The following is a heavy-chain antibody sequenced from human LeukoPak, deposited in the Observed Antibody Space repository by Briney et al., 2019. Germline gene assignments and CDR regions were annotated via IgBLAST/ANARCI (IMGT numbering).Heavy chain of an antibody. CDR2: ISSSSSYI. CDR3: ARVPDGDYGGDY. CDR1: GFTFSSYS. D-gene: IGHD4-17*01. J-gene: IGHJ4*02. Sequence: GGSLRLSCAASGFTFSSYSMNWVRQAPGKGLEWVSSISSSSSYIYYADSVKGRFTISRDNAKNSLYLQMNSLRAEDTAVYYCARVPDGDYGGDYWGQGTLVTVSS. V-gene: IGHV3-21*01.